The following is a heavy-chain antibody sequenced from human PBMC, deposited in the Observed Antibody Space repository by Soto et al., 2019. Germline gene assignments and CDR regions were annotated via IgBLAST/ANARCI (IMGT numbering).Heavy chain of an antibody. J-gene: IGHJ6*02. D-gene: IGHD2-21*01. V-gene: IGHV4-59*01. CDR2: MYNTGST. CDR1: GGTISRYY. CDR3: ARDLGGYCGTDGDPLDV. Sequence: QVQLQESGPGLVKPSETLSLTCTVSGGTISRYYWSWIRQPPGKGLEWIGYMYNTGSTVYNPSFKSRVTISVEPSKEQFDPKLSSGAAADTAVYYCARDLGGYCGTDGDPLDVWGQGTTVTVSS.